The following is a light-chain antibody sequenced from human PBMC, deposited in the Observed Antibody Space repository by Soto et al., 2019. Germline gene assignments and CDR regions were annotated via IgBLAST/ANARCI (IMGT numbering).Light chain of an antibody. V-gene: IGLV1-47*01. CDR2: SND. J-gene: IGLJ2*01. CDR3: AAWDDSLSGPL. CDR1: SSNIGTNY. Sequence: QSVLTQSPSASGTPGQRVTISCSGTSSNIGTNYVYWYQQLPGTAPKVLIYSNDKRPSGVPDRFSGSNSGTSASLAISGLRSEDEADYYCAAWDDSLSGPLFGGGTKLTVL.